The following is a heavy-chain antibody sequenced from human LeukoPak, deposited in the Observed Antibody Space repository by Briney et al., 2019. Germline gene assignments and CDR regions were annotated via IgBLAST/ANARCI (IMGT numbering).Heavy chain of an antibody. CDR1: GFTFSSYG. CDR3: TAGGGTAMVIDY. J-gene: IGHJ4*02. Sequence: GGSLRLSCAASGFTFSSYGIHWVRQAPGKGLEWVAVISYDGSNKYYADSVKGRFTISRDNSKNTLYLQMNSLRAEDTAVYYCTAGGGTAMVIDYWGQGTLVTVSS. V-gene: IGHV3-30*03. CDR2: ISYDGSNK. D-gene: IGHD5-18*01.